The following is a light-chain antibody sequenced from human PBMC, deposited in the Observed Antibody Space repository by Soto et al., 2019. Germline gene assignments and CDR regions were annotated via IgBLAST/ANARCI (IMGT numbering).Light chain of an antibody. CDR1: SSDVGGFDS. V-gene: IGLV2-14*01. J-gene: IGLJ1*01. CDR2: EVT. Sequence: QSALTQPASVSGSPGQSITLSCTGTSSDVGGFDSVSWYQQHPGSAPKLMIYEVTNRPSGVSHRFSGSKSGNTASLTISGLQTEDEADYYCSSNTSSNTLVFGTGTKLTVL. CDR3: SSNTSSNTLV.